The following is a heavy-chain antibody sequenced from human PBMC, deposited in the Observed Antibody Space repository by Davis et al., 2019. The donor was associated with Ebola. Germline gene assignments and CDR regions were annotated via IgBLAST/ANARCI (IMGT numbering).Heavy chain of an antibody. D-gene: IGHD2-2*01. V-gene: IGHV4-34*01. J-gene: IGHJ5*02. CDR3: ARSLVLPYGGFDP. CDR2: INHSGST. CDR1: GGSFSGYY. Sequence: PSETLSLTCAVYGGSFSGYYWSWIRQPPGKGLEWIGEINHSGSTNYNPSLKSRVTISVDTSKNQFSLKLSSVTAADTAVYYCARSLVLPYGGFDPWGQGTLVTVSS.